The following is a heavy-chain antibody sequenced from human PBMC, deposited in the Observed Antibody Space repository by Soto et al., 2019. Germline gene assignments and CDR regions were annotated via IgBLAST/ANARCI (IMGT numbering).Heavy chain of an antibody. Sequence: GGSLRLSCAASGFTFSSYGMHWVRQAPGKGLEWVSYISSSSSTIYYADSVKGRFTISRDNAKNSLYLQMNSLRAEDTAVYYCASYSIVVVMGYWGQGTLVPSPQ. D-gene: IGHD2-21*01. V-gene: IGHV3-48*01. J-gene: IGHJ4*02. CDR2: ISSSSSTI. CDR1: GFTFSSYG. CDR3: ASYSIVVVMGY.